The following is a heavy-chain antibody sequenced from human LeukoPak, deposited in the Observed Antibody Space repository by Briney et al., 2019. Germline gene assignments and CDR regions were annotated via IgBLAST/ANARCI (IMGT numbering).Heavy chain of an antibody. D-gene: IGHD6-13*01. CDR3: ARVTSSSWFEGYFDY. CDR1: GYYISSGYY. Sequence: SETLSLTYTVSGYYISSGYYWGWTRQPPGKGLEWIGNIYHGGSTYYNPSLKSRVTMSGDTSKNQFSLNLSSVTAADTAVYYCARVTSSSWFEGYFDYWGQGTLVTVSS. J-gene: IGHJ4*02. V-gene: IGHV4-38-2*02. CDR2: IYHGGST.